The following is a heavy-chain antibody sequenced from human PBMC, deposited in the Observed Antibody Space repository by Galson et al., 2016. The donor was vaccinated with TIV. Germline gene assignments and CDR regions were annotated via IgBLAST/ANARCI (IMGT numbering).Heavy chain of an antibody. CDR3: ARRIYFDY. J-gene: IGHJ4*02. V-gene: IGHV1-46*01. Sequence: SVKVSCKASGYTLSTYYMHWLRQAPGQGLEWMGIIDPSVGSTTYSQKFQGRVTMTSDTSTSTVYMELTSLKSEDTAVYYCARRIYFDYWGQGTLVTVSS. CDR1: GYTLSTYY. CDR2: IDPSVGST.